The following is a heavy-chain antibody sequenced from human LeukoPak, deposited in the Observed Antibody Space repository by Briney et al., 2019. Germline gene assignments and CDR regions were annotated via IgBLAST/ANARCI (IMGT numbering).Heavy chain of an antibody. V-gene: IGHV3-23*01. CDR1: GFTFSSYA. Sequence: GGSLRLSCAASGFTFSSYAMSWVRQAPGKGLEWVSTISGSGGGTYYADSVKGRFTISRDNSKNTLYLQMNSLRAEDTAVFYCAKYMQRTALDYFDYWGQGTLVTVSS. CDR2: ISGSGGGT. D-gene: IGHD6-25*01. J-gene: IGHJ4*02. CDR3: AKYMQRTALDYFDY.